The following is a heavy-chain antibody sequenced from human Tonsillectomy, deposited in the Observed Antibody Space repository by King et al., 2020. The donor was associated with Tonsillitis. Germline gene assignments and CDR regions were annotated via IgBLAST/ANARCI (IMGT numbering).Heavy chain of an antibody. V-gene: IGHV1-2*02. CDR1: GYTFSGYY. CDR2: INTNRGST. CDR3: ARGSERESGSPGY. J-gene: IGHJ4*02. Sequence: QLVQSGAEVKKPGASVKVSCKASGYTFSGYYMHWVRQAPGQGLECMGWINTNRGSTRYGQKFLGTVTMTRDTSISTAYMELSRVRSDDTAVYHCARGSERESGSPGYWGQGTLVTVSS. D-gene: IGHD5-12*01.